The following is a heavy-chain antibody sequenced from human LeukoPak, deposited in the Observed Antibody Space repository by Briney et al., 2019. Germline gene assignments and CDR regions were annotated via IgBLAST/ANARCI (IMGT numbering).Heavy chain of an antibody. D-gene: IGHD2-15*01. J-gene: IGHJ6*03. V-gene: IGHV1-69*01. CDR3: ARDLGTRYCSGGSCYYYYMDV. Sequence: SVKVSCKASGGTFSSYAISWVRQAPGQGLEWMGGIIPIFGTANYAQKFQGRVTITADESTSAAYMELSSLRSEDTAVYYCARDLGTRYCSGGSCYYYYMDVWGKGTTVTVSS. CDR2: IIPIFGTA. CDR1: GGTFSSYA.